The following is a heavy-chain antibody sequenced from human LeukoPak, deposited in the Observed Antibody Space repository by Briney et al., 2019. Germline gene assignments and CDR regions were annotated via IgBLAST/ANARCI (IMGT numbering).Heavy chain of an antibody. CDR1: GDSITNAIYF. CDR2: IYYSGST. CDR3: ARDRHAMATDY. V-gene: IGHV4-39*07. J-gene: IGHJ4*02. Sequence: SETLSLTCTVSGDSITNAIYFWGWIRQPPGKGPEWIASIYYSGSTFYNPSLKSRTTISADTSRKQFSLKLTSMTAADTAVYYCARDRHAMATDYWGQGTLVTVSS. D-gene: IGHD2-2*01.